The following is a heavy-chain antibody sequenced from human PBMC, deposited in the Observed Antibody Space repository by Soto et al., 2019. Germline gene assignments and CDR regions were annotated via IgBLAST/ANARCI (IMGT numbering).Heavy chain of an antibody. V-gene: IGHV6-1*01. J-gene: IGHJ6*02. CDR3: ARVITGTGSYYYYGMDV. Sequence: SQTLSLTCAISGDSVSSNSAAWNWIRQSPSRGLEWLGRTYYRSKWYNDYAVSVKSRITINPDTSKNQFSLQLNSVTPEDTAVYYCARVITGTGSYYYYGMDVWGQGTTVTVSS. CDR2: TYYRSKWYN. CDR1: GDSVSSNSAA. D-gene: IGHD1-20*01.